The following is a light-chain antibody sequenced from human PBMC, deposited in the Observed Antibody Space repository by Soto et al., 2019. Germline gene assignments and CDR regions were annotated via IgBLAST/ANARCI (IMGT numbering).Light chain of an antibody. Sequence: EIVMTQSPGTLSLSPGERATLSCRASQSVSSRLAWYQQKPGQAPRLLISGASSRATGIPDRFSGGGSGTDFTLIISRLEPEDFAIYYCQQYGSSPPWTFGQGTKVDIK. V-gene: IGKV3-20*01. J-gene: IGKJ1*01. CDR2: GAS. CDR1: QSVSSR. CDR3: QQYGSSPPWT.